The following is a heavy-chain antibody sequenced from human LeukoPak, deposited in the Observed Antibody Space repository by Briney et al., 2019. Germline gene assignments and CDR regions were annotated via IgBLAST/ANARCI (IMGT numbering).Heavy chain of an antibody. J-gene: IGHJ3*02. D-gene: IGHD1-26*01. CDR3: AKAKVVGAIGDDVFDI. V-gene: IGHV3-30*18. Sequence: GGSLRLSCAASGFTFSSYGMHWVRQAPGKGLEWVAVISYDGSTEYYASSVKGRFTVSRDKSKNTVYLQMNSRRAEDTAVYYWAKAKVVGAIGDDVFDIWGQGTMVTVSS. CDR2: ISYDGSTE. CDR1: GFTFSSYG.